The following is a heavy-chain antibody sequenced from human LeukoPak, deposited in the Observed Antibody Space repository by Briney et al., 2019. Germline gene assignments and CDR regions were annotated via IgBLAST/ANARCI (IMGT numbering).Heavy chain of an antibody. CDR2: IYYSGST. V-gene: IGHV4-59*01. CDR1: GDSISSYY. Sequence: SETLSLTCTVSGDSISSYYWSWIRQPPGKGLEWIGYIYYSGSTNYNPSLKSRVTISVDTSKNQFSLKLSSATAADTAVYYCARARTSGSYYWFDYWGQGTLVTVSS. J-gene: IGHJ4*02. CDR3: ARARTSGSYYWFDY. D-gene: IGHD1-26*01.